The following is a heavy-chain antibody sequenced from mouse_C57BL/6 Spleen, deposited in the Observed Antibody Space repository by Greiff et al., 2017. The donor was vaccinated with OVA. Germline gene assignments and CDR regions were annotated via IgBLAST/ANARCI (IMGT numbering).Heavy chain of an antibody. J-gene: IGHJ4*01. D-gene: IGHD6-1*01. V-gene: IGHV1-82*01. CDR1: GYAFSSSW. CDR2: IYPGDGDT. Sequence: VQLQQSGPELVKPGASVKISCKASGYAFSSSWMNWVKQRPGKGLEWIGRIYPGDGDTTYNGKFKGKATLTADKSSSTAYMQLSSLTSEDSAVYFCARGGAGPYAMDYWGQGTSVTVSS. CDR3: ARGGAGPYAMDY.